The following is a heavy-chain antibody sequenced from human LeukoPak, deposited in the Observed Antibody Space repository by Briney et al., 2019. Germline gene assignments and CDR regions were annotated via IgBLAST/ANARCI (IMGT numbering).Heavy chain of an antibody. CDR1: GFTFSSYS. J-gene: IGHJ3*02. Sequence: TGGSLRLSCGASGFTFSSYSMTWVRQAPGKGLEWVSSISSGSSYIYYADSVKGRFTISRDNAKNSLYLQMNSLRAEDTAVYYCARARGDYGDYVYAFDIWGQGTMVTVSS. CDR2: ISSGSSYI. D-gene: IGHD4-17*01. CDR3: ARARGDYGDYVYAFDI. V-gene: IGHV3-21*01.